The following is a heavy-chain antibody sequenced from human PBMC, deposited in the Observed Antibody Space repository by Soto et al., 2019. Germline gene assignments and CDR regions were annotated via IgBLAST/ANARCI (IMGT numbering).Heavy chain of an antibody. CDR2: ISSSSSYT. Sequence: PGGSLRLSCAASGFTFSDYYMSWIRQAPGKGLEWVSYISSSSSYTNYADSVKGRFTISRGNAKNSLYLQMNSLRAEDTAVYYCARAGYDFWSGYYPMDVWGQGTTVTVSS. CDR1: GFTFSDYY. CDR3: ARAGYDFWSGYYPMDV. J-gene: IGHJ6*02. V-gene: IGHV3-11*06. D-gene: IGHD3-3*01.